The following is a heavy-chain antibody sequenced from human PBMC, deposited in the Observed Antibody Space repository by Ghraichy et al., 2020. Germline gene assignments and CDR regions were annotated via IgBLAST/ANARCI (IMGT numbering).Heavy chain of an antibody. CDR1: GFTFSDHF. Sequence: GESLNISCAASGFTFSDHFMDWVRQAPGKGLELVGRGRNKANSYSTEYAASVKGRFTISRDDSENAMYLQMNSLKTEDTAVYYCTRDSRSHGIDYWGQGTLVTVSS. J-gene: IGHJ4*02. V-gene: IGHV3-72*01. CDR3: TRDSRSHGIDY. D-gene: IGHD1-26*01. CDR2: GRNKANSYST.